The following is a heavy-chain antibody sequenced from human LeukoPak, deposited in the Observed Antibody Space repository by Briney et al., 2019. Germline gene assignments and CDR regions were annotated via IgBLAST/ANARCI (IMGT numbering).Heavy chain of an antibody. CDR1: GESFTGYY. CDR3: ARLSSYGDDGPIDY. J-gene: IGHJ4*02. CDR2: INPRRST. V-gene: IGHV4-34*01. Sequence: SATLSLTCGVYGESFTGYYRSWIRQPPGQGLEWIGEINPRRSTNYNPSLKSRVTISIDTSKNSISLKLASLTAADTAVYYCARLSSYGDDGPIDYWGQGTLVTVSS. D-gene: IGHD4-17*01.